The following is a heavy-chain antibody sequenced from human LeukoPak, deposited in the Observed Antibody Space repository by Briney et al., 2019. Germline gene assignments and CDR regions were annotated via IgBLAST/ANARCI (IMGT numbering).Heavy chain of an antibody. J-gene: IGHJ4*02. Sequence: GGSLRLSCAASGLTFSSYGMHWVRQAPGKGLEWVAVISYDGSNKCYTDSVKGRFTISRDNSKNTLYLQMNSLRAEDTAVYYCARISQMSDFDHWGQGTLVTVSS. V-gene: IGHV3-30*03. CDR1: GLTFSSYG. CDR2: ISYDGSNK. D-gene: IGHD5-24*01. CDR3: ARISQMSDFDH.